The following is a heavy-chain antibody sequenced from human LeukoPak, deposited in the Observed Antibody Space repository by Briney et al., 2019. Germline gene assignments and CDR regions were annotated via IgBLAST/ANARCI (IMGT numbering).Heavy chain of an antibody. CDR1: GFTFSSYS. CDR3: AKIRPKDEADKGKRG. V-gene: IGHV3-48*02. Sequence: GGSLRLSCAASGFTFSSYSMNWVRQAPGKGLEWVSYISRSASTIFYADSVKGRFTISRDNAKNSLYLQMNSLRDEDTAVYYCAKIRPKDEADKGKRGCGQGTLVTGSS. D-gene: IGHD2-15*01. J-gene: IGHJ4*02. CDR2: ISRSASTI.